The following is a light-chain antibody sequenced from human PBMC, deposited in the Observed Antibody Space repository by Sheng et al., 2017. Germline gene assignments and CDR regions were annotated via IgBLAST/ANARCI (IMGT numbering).Light chain of an antibody. V-gene: IGKV3D-20*02. Sequence: EIVLTQSPGTLSLSPGERATLSCRASQSVSSSYLAWYQQKPGQAPRLLIYGASSRATGIPARFSGSGSGTDLTLTISSLEPEDFAVYYCQQRANWPLTFGGGTKVEIK. CDR3: QQRANWPLT. CDR1: QSVSSSY. CDR2: GAS. J-gene: IGKJ4*01.